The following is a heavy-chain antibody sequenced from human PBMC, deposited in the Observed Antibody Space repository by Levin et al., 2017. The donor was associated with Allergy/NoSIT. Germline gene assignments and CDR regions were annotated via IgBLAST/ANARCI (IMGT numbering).Heavy chain of an antibody. CDR3: ARANGEPNFDY. D-gene: IGHD4-17*01. V-gene: IGHV4-61*01. Sequence: SETLSLTCTVSGGSVRSGSYFWSWVRQPPGRGLEWLGYIYYSGSTKYNPSLKGRVTISVDTSKNQFSLKLNAVTAAETAVYYCARANGEPNFDYWGQGSLVTVSS. CDR1: GGSVRSGSYF. CDR2: IYYSGST. J-gene: IGHJ4*02.